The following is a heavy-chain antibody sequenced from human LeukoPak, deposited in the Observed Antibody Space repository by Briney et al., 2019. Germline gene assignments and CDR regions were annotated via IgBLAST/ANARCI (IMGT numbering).Heavy chain of an antibody. V-gene: IGHV4-59*01. Sequence: PSETLSLTCTVSGGSISSYYWSWIRQPSGKGLEWIGYIYYSGSTNYNPSLKSRVTISVDTSKNQFSLKLSSVTAADTAVYYCAREGQGHCSGGSCYSIPNWFDPWGQGTLVTVSS. CDR1: GGSISSYY. CDR3: AREGQGHCSGGSCYSIPNWFDP. J-gene: IGHJ5*02. D-gene: IGHD2-15*01. CDR2: IYYSGST.